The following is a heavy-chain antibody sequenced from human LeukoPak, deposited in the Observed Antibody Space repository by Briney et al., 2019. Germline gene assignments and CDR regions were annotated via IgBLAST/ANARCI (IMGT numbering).Heavy chain of an antibody. Sequence: SETLSLTCTVSGGSISSYYWSWIRQPPGKGLEWIGYIYYSGSTNYNSSLKSRVTISVDTSKNQFSLKLTSVTAADTAVYYCVGTTMIVVVGPDAFDIWGQGTMVTVSS. CDR1: GGSISSYY. J-gene: IGHJ3*02. D-gene: IGHD3-22*01. CDR2: IYYSGST. V-gene: IGHV4-59*01. CDR3: VGTTMIVVVGPDAFDI.